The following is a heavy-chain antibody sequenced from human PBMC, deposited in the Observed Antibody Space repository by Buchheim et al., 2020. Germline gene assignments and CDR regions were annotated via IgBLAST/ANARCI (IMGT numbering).Heavy chain of an antibody. CDR1: GGSISGSSYY. D-gene: IGHD3-9*01. CDR2: IYYSGST. J-gene: IGHJ6*02. V-gene: IGHV4-39*07. Sequence: QLQLQESGPGLVKPSETLSLTCTVSGGSISGSSYYWGWIRQPPGKGLEWIGSIYYSGSTYYNPSLKSRVTISVDTSKNQFSLKLSSVTAADTAVYYCARVSAYYDILTGYSFSYYYGMDVWGQGTT. CDR3: ARVSAYYDILTGYSFSYYYGMDV.